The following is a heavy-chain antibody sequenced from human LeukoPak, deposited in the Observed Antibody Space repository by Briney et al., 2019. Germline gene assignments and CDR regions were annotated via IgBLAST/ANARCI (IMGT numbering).Heavy chain of an antibody. V-gene: IGHV3-23*01. CDR2: ISGSGGST. Sequence: PGGSLRLSCAASGFTFSSYAMSWVRQAPGKGLERVSTISGSGGSTFYADSVKGRFTISRDNSKNTLYLQMNSLRAEDTAVHYCAKAPYCSGVSCYLYYFDDWGQGTLVTVSS. CDR3: AKAPYCSGVSCYLYYFDD. CDR1: GFTFSSYA. J-gene: IGHJ4*02. D-gene: IGHD2-15*01.